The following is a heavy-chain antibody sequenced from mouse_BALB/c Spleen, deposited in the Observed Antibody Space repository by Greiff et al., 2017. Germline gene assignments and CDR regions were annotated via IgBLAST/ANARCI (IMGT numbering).Heavy chain of an antibody. CDR2: ISSGGSYT. D-gene: IGHD2-12*01. CDR3: EREETYDWFAD. Sequence: EVLLVESGAGLVTPGGSLKLSCTASGFTFTSYTMPWVRQTPVKGLEWVATISSGGSYTYYPDSVKGRFTISRDNAKDTLYLQMSSLKSEDTDMYDCEREETYDWFADWGQGTLVTVSA. J-gene: IGHJ3*01. V-gene: IGHV5-6-4*01. CDR1: GFTFTSYT.